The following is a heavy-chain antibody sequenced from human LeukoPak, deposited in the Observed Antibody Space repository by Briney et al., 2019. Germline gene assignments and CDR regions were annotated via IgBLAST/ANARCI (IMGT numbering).Heavy chain of an antibody. CDR3: ARLYSGYDFEFDY. D-gene: IGHD5-12*01. Sequence: PSETLSLTCTVSGGSISSSSYYWGWIRQPPGKGLEWIGSIYYSGSTYYNPSLKSRVTISVDTSKNQFSLKLSSVTAADTAVYYCARLYSGYDFEFDYWGQGTLVTVSS. V-gene: IGHV4-39*07. CDR1: GGSISSSSYY. CDR2: IYYSGST. J-gene: IGHJ4*02.